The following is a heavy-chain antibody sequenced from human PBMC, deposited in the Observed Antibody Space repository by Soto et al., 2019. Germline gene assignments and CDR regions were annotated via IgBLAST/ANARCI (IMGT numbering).Heavy chain of an antibody. CDR3: ARADPGYAYGLNV. CDR1: GFTVSDNY. D-gene: IGHD5-18*01. CDR2: LYSGGRI. Sequence: EAQLVESGGGLIQPGGSLRLSCAASGFTVSDNYITWVRQAPGRGLEWVSLLYSGGRIYYADSVKGRFTISSDTSKKTLYLQMNSLRTEDTAVYYCARADPGYAYGLNVWGQGTTVTVSS. J-gene: IGHJ6*02. V-gene: IGHV3-53*01.